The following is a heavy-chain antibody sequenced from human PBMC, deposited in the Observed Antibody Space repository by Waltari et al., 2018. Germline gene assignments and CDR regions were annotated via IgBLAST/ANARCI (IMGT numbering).Heavy chain of an antibody. Sequence: VQLVESGGGVVQPGRSLRLSCAASGFTFSSYAMHWVRQAPGKGLEWVAVISYDGSNKYYADSGKGLFTISRDNAKNTLYLQMNSLRAEDTAVYYCARPDYDILGFDPWGQGTLVTVSS. CDR2: ISYDGSNK. V-gene: IGHV3-30*01. J-gene: IGHJ5*02. CDR1: GFTFSSYA. D-gene: IGHD3-9*01. CDR3: ARPDYDILGFDP.